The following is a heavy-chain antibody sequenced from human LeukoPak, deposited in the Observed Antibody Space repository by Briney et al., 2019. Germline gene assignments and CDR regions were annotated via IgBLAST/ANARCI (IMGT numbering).Heavy chain of an antibody. CDR3: ARKYSSSWYADY. Sequence: GSLRLSCAASGFTFTSYGMHWVRQAPGKGLNWVAVIWYDGTNKYYTDSVKGRFTISRDDSKNTLYLQMNSLRAEDTAVYYCARKYSSSWYADYWGQGTLVTVSS. J-gene: IGHJ4*02. V-gene: IGHV3-33*01. CDR2: IWYDGTNK. CDR1: GFTFTSYG. D-gene: IGHD6-13*01.